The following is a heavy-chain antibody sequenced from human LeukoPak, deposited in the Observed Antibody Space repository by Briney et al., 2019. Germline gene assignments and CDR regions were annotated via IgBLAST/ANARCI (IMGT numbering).Heavy chain of an antibody. V-gene: IGHV4-39*02. D-gene: IGHD3-22*01. CDR1: GGSISSSSYY. CDR3: AKDTTYYYDSSGYYLGY. CDR2: IYYSGST. J-gene: IGHJ4*02. Sequence: SETLSLTCTVSGGSISSSSYYWGWIRQPPGKGLEWIGSIYYSGSTYYNPSLKSRVTISVDTSKNQFSLKLTSVTAADTAVYYCAKDTTYYYDSSGYYLGYWGQGTLVTVSS.